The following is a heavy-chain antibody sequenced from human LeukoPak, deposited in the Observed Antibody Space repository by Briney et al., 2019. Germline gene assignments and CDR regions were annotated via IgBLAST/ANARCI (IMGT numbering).Heavy chain of an antibody. CDR1: GFTFSSYA. J-gene: IGHJ1*01. CDR2: ISGSGGST. V-gene: IGHV3-23*01. Sequence: GGSLRLSCAASGFTFSSYAMSWVRQAPGKGLEWVSAISGSGGSTYYADSVKGRFTISRDNSKNTLYLQMNSLRAEDTAVYYCARIPIVTITSGGYWGQGTLATVSS. CDR3: ARIPIVTITSGGY. D-gene: IGHD5-12*01.